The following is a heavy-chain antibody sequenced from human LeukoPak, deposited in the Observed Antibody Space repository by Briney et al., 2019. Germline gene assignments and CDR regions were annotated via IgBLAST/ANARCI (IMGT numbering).Heavy chain of an antibody. CDR1: GYSISSGYY. CDR3: ARSGTYSPVYCFDP. J-gene: IGHJ5*02. CDR2: IYHSGSI. Sequence: SETLSLTCTVSGYSISSGYYWGWIRQPPGKGVEWIGSIYHSGSIYYNPSLKSRVTISVDTSKNQFSLKLSSVTAADTAVYYCARSGTYSPVYCFDPWGPGTLVTVSS. D-gene: IGHD1/OR15-1a*01. V-gene: IGHV4-38-2*02.